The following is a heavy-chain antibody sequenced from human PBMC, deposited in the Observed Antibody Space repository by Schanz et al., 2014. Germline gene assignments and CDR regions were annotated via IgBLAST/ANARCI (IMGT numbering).Heavy chain of an antibody. CDR1: GFSVSTNY. J-gene: IGHJ4*02. CDR2: ISYEGNDK. D-gene: IGHD3-9*01. Sequence: VQLVESGGGLVQPGGSLRLSCAVSGFSVSTNYMSWARQAPGKGLEWVAVISYEGNDKYYGDSVKGRFTISRDSPKNRLYLQMNSLRPEDSGVYYCARGVARERYSDWLELDYWGQGTLVTVSS. CDR3: ARGVARERYSDWLELDY. V-gene: IGHV3-30*13.